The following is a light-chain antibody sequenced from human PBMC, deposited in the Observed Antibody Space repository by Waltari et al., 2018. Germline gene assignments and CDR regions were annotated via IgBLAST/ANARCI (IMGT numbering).Light chain of an antibody. J-gene: IGKJ1*01. CDR3: QQTYTSPGT. CDR1: QAITKY. CDR2: SGS. V-gene: IGKV1-39*01. Sequence: DIQMTQSPSSLSASVGDSVTITCRASQAITKYLNWYLQRPGEAPKLVSHSGSNLDRGVPSRFSGSESGTHFSLTIINFQPEDSATYFCQQTYTSPGTFGPGTTV.